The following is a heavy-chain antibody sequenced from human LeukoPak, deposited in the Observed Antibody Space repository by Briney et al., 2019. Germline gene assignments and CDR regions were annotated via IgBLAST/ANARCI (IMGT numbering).Heavy chain of an antibody. J-gene: IGHJ5*02. CDR1: GYTFTSYY. V-gene: IGHV1-69*06. Sequence: ASVKVSCKASGYTFTSYYMHWVRQAPGQGLEWMGGIIPIFGTANYAQKFQGRVTITADKSTSTAYMELSSLRSEDTAVYYCARATMVRGSWWFDPWGQGTLVTVSS. CDR2: IIPIFGTA. D-gene: IGHD3-10*01. CDR3: ARATMVRGSWWFDP.